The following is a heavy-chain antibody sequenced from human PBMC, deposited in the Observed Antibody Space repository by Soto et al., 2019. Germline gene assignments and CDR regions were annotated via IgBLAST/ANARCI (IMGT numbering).Heavy chain of an antibody. D-gene: IGHD2-21*02. V-gene: IGHV1-58*01. CDR2: IVVGSGNT. J-gene: IGHJ6*02. Sequence: GASVKVSCKASGFTFTSSAVQWVRQARGQRLEWIGWIVVGSGNTNYAQKFQERVTITRDMSTSTAYMELSSLRSEDTAVYYCAADGCGGDCYYYYYGMDVWGQGTTVTV. CDR3: AADGCGGDCYYYYYGMDV. CDR1: GFTFTSSA.